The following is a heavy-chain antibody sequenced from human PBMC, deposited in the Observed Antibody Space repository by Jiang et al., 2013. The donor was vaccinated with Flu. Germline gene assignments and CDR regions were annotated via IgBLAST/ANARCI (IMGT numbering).Heavy chain of an antibody. Sequence: GSGLVKPSETLSLTCTVSGGSISSYYWSWIRQPPGKGLEWIGYIYYSGSTNYNPSLKSRVTISVDTSKNQFSLKLSSVTAADTAVYYCARAEQQLVIFDYWGQGTLVTVSS. J-gene: IGHJ4*02. CDR3: ARAEQQLVIFDY. D-gene: IGHD6-13*01. V-gene: IGHV4-59*13. CDR2: IYYSGST. CDR1: GGSISSYY.